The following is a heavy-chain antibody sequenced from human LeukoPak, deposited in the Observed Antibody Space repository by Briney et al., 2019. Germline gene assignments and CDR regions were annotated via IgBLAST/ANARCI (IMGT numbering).Heavy chain of an antibody. V-gene: IGHV1-24*01. J-gene: IGHJ4*02. D-gene: IGHD6-13*01. Sequence: EASVKVSCKVSGYTLTELSMHWVRQAPGKGLAWMGGFDPEDGETIYAQKFQGRVTMTEDTSTDTAYMELSSLRSEDTAVYYCATGGEYSSSWYGFYDYWGQGTLVTVSS. CDR3: ATGGEYSSSWYGFYDY. CDR2: FDPEDGET. CDR1: GYTLTELS.